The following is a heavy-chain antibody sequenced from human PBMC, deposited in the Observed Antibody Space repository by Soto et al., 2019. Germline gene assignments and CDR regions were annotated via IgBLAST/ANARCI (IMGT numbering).Heavy chain of an antibody. CDR3: ARDPQYSTSSQVFDS. D-gene: IGHD6-6*01. V-gene: IGHV1-18*01. Sequence: QVQLVQSGAEVKKPGASVKVSCKASGYTFTTYAISWVRQAPGQGLEWMGRTSTYNGNTKYAQKLQGRVTMTTDTSTSTAYMEPRSLRSDDTAVYYCARDPQYSTSSQVFDSWGQGTLVTVSS. CDR1: GYTFTTYA. CDR2: TSTYNGNT. J-gene: IGHJ4*02.